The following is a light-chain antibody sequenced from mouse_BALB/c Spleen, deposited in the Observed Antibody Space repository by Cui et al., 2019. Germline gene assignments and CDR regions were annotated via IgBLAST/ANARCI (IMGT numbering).Light chain of an antibody. V-gene: IGKV6-13*01. CDR3: QQYSSYPRT. CDR1: QNVGTA. Sequence: DIVMTQSQTIMSTSVGDRVSITCKASQNVGTAVAWYQQKPGQSPKLLIYSASNRYTGVPDRFTGSGSGTDFTLTISNMQSEDLADYFCQQYSSYPRTFGGGTKLEIK. CDR2: SAS. J-gene: IGKJ1*01.